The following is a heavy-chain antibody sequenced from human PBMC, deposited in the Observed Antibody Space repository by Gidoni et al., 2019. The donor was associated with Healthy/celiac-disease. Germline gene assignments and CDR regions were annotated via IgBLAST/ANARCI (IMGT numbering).Heavy chain of an antibody. CDR3: AREGDIVVVVAANLAGPRYYYYGMDV. CDR2: IIPIFGTA. CDR1: GGTFSSYA. D-gene: IGHD2-15*01. Sequence: QVQLVQSGAEVKKPGSSVKVSCKASGGTFSSYAISWVRQAPGQGLEWMGGIIPIFGTANYAQKFQGRVTITADESTSTAYMELSSLRSEDTAVYYCAREGDIVVVVAANLAGPRYYYYGMDVWGQGTTVTVSS. J-gene: IGHJ6*02. V-gene: IGHV1-69*01.